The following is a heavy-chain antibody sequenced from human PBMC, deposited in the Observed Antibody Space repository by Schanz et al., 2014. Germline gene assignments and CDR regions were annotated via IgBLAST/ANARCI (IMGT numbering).Heavy chain of an antibody. CDR3: AKDPSHGDYDYYFDY. CDR1: GFTFSTYA. J-gene: IGHJ4*02. Sequence: EVQLVESGGGLVQPGGSLRLSCAVSGFTFSTYAMSWVSQAPGKGLEWVSAISGSGGSTYYADSVKGRFTISRDNSKNTLYLQMNSLRAEDTAVYYCAKDPSHGDYDYYFDYWGQGTLVTVSS. D-gene: IGHD3-22*01. CDR2: ISGSGGST. V-gene: IGHV3-23*04.